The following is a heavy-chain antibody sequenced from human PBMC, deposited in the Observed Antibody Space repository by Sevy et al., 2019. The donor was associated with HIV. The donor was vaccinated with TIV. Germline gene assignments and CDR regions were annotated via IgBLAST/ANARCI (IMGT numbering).Heavy chain of an antibody. CDR1: GGSISSYY. CDR3: ARVKAAAGTFRGYYFDY. CDR2: IYYSGST. D-gene: IGHD6-13*01. Sequence: SETLSLTCTVSGGSISSYYWSWIRQPPGKGLEWLGYIYYSGSTNYNPSLKSRVTISVDTSKNQFSLKLSSVTAADTAVYYCARVKAAAGTFRGYYFDYWGQGTLVTVSS. J-gene: IGHJ4*02. V-gene: IGHV4-59*01.